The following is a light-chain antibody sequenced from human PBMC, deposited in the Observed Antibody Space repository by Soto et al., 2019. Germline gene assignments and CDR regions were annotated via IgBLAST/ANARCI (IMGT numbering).Light chain of an antibody. V-gene: IGKV3-15*01. Sequence: EIVLTQSPATLSVSPGERATLSCRASQSARSSLGWYQQKPGQPPSLLIYDVSIRATGIPARFSGSGSGTEFTLTISSLQSEDFAVYFCQQYKNWPPITFGQGTRLEIK. CDR1: QSARSS. CDR3: QQYKNWPPIT. J-gene: IGKJ5*01. CDR2: DVS.